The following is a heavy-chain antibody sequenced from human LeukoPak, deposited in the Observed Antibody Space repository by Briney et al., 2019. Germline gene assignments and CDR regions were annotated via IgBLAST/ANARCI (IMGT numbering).Heavy chain of an antibody. CDR1: GLTFSSHW. J-gene: IGHJ3*02. CDR2: ITNDGSST. CDR3: ARDNIVVVPAAKKAFDI. D-gene: IGHD2-2*01. Sequence: GGSLRLSCAASGLTFSSHWMHWVRQAPGKGRVWVSRITNDGSSTTYADSVKGRFTISRDNAKNMLYLQVNSLRAEDTAVYYCARDNIVVVPAAKKAFDIWGQGTMVTVSS. V-gene: IGHV3-74*01.